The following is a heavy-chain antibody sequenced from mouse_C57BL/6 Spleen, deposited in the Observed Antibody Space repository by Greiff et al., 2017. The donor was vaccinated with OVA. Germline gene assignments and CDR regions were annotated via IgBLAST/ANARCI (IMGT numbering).Heavy chain of an antibody. V-gene: IGHV5-6*01. Sequence: EVQLQQSGGDLVKPGGSLKLSCAASGFTFSSYGMSWVRQTPDKRLEWVATISSGGSYTYYPDSVKGRFTISRDNAKNTLYLQMSSLKSEDTAMYYCARVLGRDYFDYWGQGTTLTVSS. CDR1: GFTFSSYG. CDR3: ARVLGRDYFDY. CDR2: ISSGGSYT. J-gene: IGHJ2*01. D-gene: IGHD4-1*01.